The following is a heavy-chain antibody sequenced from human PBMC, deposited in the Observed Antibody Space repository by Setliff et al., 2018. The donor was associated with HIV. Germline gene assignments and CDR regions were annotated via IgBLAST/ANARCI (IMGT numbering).Heavy chain of an antibody. V-gene: IGHV4-4*07. CDR1: GGSISSYY. J-gene: IGHJ4*01. CDR3: VRDEGRATGSWWDQSASWYLDY. CDR2: ISAAGTI. D-gene: IGHD6-13*01. Sequence: PSETLSLTCTVSGGSISSYYWSWIRQPAGKRLEFIGRISAAGTINYNPSLRSRVTLSVDTSENQFSLTVNSVTAADTAMYFCVRDEGRATGSWWDQSASWYLDYWGHGILVTVSS.